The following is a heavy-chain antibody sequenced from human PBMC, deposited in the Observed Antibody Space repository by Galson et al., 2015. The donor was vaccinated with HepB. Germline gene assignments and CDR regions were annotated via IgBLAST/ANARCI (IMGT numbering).Heavy chain of an antibody. V-gene: IGHV1-69*13. CDR2: IIPMFGVL. D-gene: IGHD3-3*01. CDR3: ARGNEYDTFWSGYVFDI. Sequence: SVKVSCKASGVTFSNFAISWVRQAPGQGLEWMGSIIPMFGVLHLARKFQGRVTMTADASTNTAYMELSSLRSADTAVYYCARGNEYDTFWSGYVFDIWGQGTMVTVSS. CDR1: GVTFSNFA. J-gene: IGHJ3*02.